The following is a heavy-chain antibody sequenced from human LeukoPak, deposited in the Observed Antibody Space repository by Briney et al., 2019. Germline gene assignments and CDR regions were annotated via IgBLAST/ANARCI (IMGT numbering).Heavy chain of an antibody. CDR1: GYTFTGYY. V-gene: IGHV1-2*02. J-gene: IGHJ3*02. D-gene: IGHD3-10*01. CDR3: ARDADGVVRGVMSQSDDAFDI. Sequence: ASVKVSCKASGYTFTGYYMHWVRQAPGQGLEWMGWINPNSGGTNYAQKLQGRVTMTTDTSTSTAYMELRSLRSDDTAVYYCARDADGVVRGVMSQSDDAFDIWGQGTMVTVSS. CDR2: INPNSGGT.